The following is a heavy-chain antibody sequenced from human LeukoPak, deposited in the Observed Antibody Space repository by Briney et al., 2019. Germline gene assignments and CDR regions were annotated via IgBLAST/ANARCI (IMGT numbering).Heavy chain of an antibody. CDR1: GFTVSSNY. J-gene: IGHJ1*01. CDR3: ARGYYDFWSGEFQH. D-gene: IGHD3-3*01. Sequence: GGSLRLSCAASGFTVSSNYMSWVRQAPGKGLEWVAVISYDGSNKYYADSVKGRFTISRDNSKNTLYLQMNSLRAEDTAVYYCARGYYDFWSGEFQHWGQGTLVTVSS. CDR2: ISYDGSNK. V-gene: IGHV3-30-3*01.